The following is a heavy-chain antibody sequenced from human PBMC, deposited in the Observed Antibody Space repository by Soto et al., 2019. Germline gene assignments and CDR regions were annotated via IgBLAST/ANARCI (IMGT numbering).Heavy chain of an antibody. V-gene: IGHV3-74*01. J-gene: IGHJ6*02. CDR1: GFTFSSYW. CDR2: INSDGSST. CDR3: ARVELGYLSSQYGMDV. Sequence: GGSLRLSCAASGFTFSSYWMHWVRQAPGKGLVWVSRINSDGSSTSYADSVKGRFTISRDNAKNTLYLQMNSLRAEDTAAYYCARVELGYLSSQYGMDVWGQGTTVTVSS. D-gene: IGHD1-7*01.